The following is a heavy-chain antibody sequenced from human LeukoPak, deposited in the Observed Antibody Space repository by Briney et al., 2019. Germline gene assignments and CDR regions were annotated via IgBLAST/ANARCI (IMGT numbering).Heavy chain of an antibody. CDR3: AKGRYGTPSSFDY. Sequence: GGSLRLSCATSGFAFRNVAMTWVRQAPGKGLQWVSDITASGDSAYYADSVEGRFTISRDNSRNIVFLQSNSLRSEDTALYFCAKGRYGTPSSFDYWGQGTLVTVSS. CDR2: ITASGDSA. D-gene: IGHD1-7*01. V-gene: IGHV3-23*01. CDR1: GFAFRNVA. J-gene: IGHJ4*02.